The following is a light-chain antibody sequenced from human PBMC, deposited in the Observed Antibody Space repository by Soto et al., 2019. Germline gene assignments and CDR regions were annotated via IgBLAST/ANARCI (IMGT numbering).Light chain of an antibody. CDR1: QGVNNY. Sequence: DIKMTQSPASLSACVLESVTITRRASQGVNNYVAWYQQKPGKVPKLLIYAASTLQSGVPSRFSGSGSGTDFTLTISSLQPEDVATYYCQKYNSAPWTFGQGTKVDIK. CDR2: AAS. V-gene: IGKV1-27*01. CDR3: QKYNSAPWT. J-gene: IGKJ1*01.